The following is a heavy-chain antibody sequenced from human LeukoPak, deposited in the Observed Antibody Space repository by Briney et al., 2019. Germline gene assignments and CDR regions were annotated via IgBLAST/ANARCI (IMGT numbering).Heavy chain of an antibody. CDR3: ARALSTYYDFWSGPGAFDI. Sequence: PSETLSLTCTVSGGSISSYYWSWIRQPAGKGLEWIGRIYTSGSTNYNPSLKSRVTMSVDTSKNQFSLKLSSVTAADTAVYYCARALSTYYDFWSGPGAFDIWGQGTMVTVSS. J-gene: IGHJ3*02. D-gene: IGHD3-3*01. V-gene: IGHV4-4*07. CDR1: GGSISSYY. CDR2: IYTSGST.